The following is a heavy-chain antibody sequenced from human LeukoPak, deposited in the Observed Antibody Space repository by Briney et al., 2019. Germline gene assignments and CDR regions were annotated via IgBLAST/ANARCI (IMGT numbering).Heavy chain of an antibody. D-gene: IGHD3-16*01. V-gene: IGHV4-39*06. CDR2: IYSSGST. J-gene: IGHJ4*02. CDR3: ALGALPDFDY. CDR1: GGSFSSSSYY. Sequence: PSETLSLTCTVSGGSFSSSSYYWGWLRQPPGTGLEWFGSIYSSGSTYYNLSLKSRVTISVDTSKNQFALMLSHVSAADTAASYCALGALPDFDYWGQGTLVSVS.